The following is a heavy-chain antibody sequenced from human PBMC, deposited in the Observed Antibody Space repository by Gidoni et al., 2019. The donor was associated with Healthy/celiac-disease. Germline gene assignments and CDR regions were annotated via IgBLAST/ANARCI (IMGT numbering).Heavy chain of an antibody. CDR2: IYHSGST. D-gene: IGHD3-3*01. CDR3: ARARPSRRNYDFWSGYSNNYYYYYMDV. CDR1: GGSISSGGYS. V-gene: IGHV4-30-2*01. Sequence: QLQLQESGSGLVKPSQTLSLTCAVSGGSISSGGYSWSWIRQPPGKGLEWIGYIYHSGSTYYNPSLKSRVTISVDRSKNQFSLKLSSVTAADTAVYYCARARPSRRNYDFWSGYSNNYYYYYMDVWGKGTTVTVSS. J-gene: IGHJ6*03.